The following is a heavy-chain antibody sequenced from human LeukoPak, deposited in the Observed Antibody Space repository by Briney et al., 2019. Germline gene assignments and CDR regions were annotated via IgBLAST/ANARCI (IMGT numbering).Heavy chain of an antibody. CDR1: GFTFSSYA. Sequence: KAGGSLRLSCAASGFTFSSYAMNWVRQAPGKGLEWIGEIHHGGSTNYNPSLKSRVTISIDKSKNEFSLKMSSVTAADTAVYYCARSRDTTNYYGMDVWGQGTTVTVSS. CDR3: ARSRDTTNYYGMDV. J-gene: IGHJ6*02. CDR2: IHHGGST. D-gene: IGHD1-1*01. V-gene: IGHV4-4*02.